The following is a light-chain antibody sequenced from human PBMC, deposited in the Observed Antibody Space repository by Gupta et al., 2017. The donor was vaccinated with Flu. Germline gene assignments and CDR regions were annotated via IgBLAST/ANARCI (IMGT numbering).Light chain of an antibody. CDR3: LKDNSAPIT. V-gene: IGKV1-27*01. J-gene: IGKJ4*01. Sequence: DIQMTQSPSSLSASVGDRVTITCRASQGISNYLAWYQQKPGKVPKLLIYAASTLQSGVPSRFSGSGSGPDCTLTISSLQPEDGATDYCLKDNSAPITFGGGTRVEMK. CDR2: AAS. CDR1: QGISNY.